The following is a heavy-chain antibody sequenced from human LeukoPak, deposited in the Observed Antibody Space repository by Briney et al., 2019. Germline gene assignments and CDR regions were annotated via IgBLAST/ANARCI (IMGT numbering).Heavy chain of an antibody. D-gene: IGHD6-19*01. Sequence: GGSLGLFCGASGFTFRECYMIWVSRPRGRGWEWVADISSTAELISHADLVLGRFTISRDNGDDSLSLQLNSLRADDTAVYYCARETVAGTFDYWSQGTLVTVSS. CDR3: ARETVAGTFDY. V-gene: IGHV3-11*01. CDR2: ISSTAELI. CDR1: GFTFRECY. J-gene: IGHJ4*02.